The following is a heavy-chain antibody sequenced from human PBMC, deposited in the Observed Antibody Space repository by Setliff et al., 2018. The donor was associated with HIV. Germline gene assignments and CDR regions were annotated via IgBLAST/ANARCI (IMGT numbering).Heavy chain of an antibody. CDR2: IYSDGSS. CDR3: ARELNGHTSSHYYFGLDV. D-gene: IGHD6-6*01. J-gene: IGHJ6*02. Sequence: PGGSLRLSCAASGFTVSRFYMSWVRQAPGKGLEWVSVIYSDGSSYYADSVRGRFTISRDNYKNTLYLQMNSLRPEDTAVYYCARELNGHTSSHYYFGLDVWGQGTTVTVSS. V-gene: IGHV3-53*01. CDR1: GFTVSRFY.